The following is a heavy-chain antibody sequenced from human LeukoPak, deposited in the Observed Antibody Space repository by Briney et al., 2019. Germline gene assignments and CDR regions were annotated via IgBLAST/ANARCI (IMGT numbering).Heavy chain of an antibody. Sequence: TPSQTLSLTCAVSGGSISSGGYSWSWIRQPPGKGLEWIGYIYHSGSTYYNPSLKSRVTISVDRSKNQFSLKLSSVTAADTAVYYCARASPYDFWSGGEGPIAFDYWGQGTLVTVSS. CDR2: IYHSGST. V-gene: IGHV4-30-2*01. CDR3: ARASPYDFWSGGEGPIAFDY. D-gene: IGHD3-3*01. CDR1: GGSISSGGYS. J-gene: IGHJ4*02.